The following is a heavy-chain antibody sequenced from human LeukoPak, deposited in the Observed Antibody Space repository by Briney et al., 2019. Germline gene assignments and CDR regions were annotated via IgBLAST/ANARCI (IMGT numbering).Heavy chain of an antibody. J-gene: IGHJ4*02. V-gene: IGHV3-30*18. CDR2: ISYDGSNK. D-gene: IGHD6-13*01. CDR3: AKRYSSTWYYFDY. CDR1: GFTFRSYD. Sequence: GRSLRLSCAASGFTFRSYDMHWVRQAPGKGLEWVAVISYDGSNKYYADSVKGRFTISRDNSKNTLYLQMNSLRAEDTAVYYCAKRYSSTWYYFDYWGQGTLLTVSS.